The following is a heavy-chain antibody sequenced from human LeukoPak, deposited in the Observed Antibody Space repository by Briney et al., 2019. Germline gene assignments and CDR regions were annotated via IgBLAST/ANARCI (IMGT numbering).Heavy chain of an antibody. CDR3: TTGLKRIAAAGSSDY. V-gene: IGHV3-15*01. D-gene: IGHD6-13*01. CDR2: IKRRTDGGTT. Sequence: GGSRRLSCAASGFTFSNAWMSWVRQAPGKGLEWVGRIKRRTDGGTTDYAAPVKGRSTITRDDSKNTLYLQMNSLKTEDTAVYYCTTGLKRIAAAGSSDYWGQGTL. CDR1: GFTFSNAW. J-gene: IGHJ4*02.